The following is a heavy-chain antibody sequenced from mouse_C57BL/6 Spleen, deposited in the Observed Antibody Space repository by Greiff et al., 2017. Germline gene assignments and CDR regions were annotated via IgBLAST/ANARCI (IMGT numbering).Heavy chain of an antibody. V-gene: IGHV1-22*01. CDR2: INPNNGGT. D-gene: IGHD1-1*02. CDR3: ARDNMVYFDC. CDR1: GYTLPDYN. J-gene: IGHJ2*01. Sequence: VQLKESGPELVKPGASVKMSCKASGYTLPDYNMHWVKQSHGKSLEWIGYINPNNGGTRYNQKFKGKATLTVNKSSSTASMELRSLTSEDSAVYYCARDNMVYFDCWGQGTTLTVSS.